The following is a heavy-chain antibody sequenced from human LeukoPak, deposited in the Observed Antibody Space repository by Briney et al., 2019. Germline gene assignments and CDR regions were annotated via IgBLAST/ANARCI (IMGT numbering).Heavy chain of an antibody. CDR3: ARQPDYGDYVDAFDI. Sequence: SENLSLTCTVSGGSISRGSYIWNWIRQPAGKTLEWIGRIYASGSTNYNPSLKSRVTISIDTSKNQFSLKLSSVTAADTALYYCARQPDYGDYVDAFDIWGQGTMVTVSS. D-gene: IGHD4-17*01. CDR1: GGSISRGSYI. V-gene: IGHV4-61*02. J-gene: IGHJ3*02. CDR2: IYASGST.